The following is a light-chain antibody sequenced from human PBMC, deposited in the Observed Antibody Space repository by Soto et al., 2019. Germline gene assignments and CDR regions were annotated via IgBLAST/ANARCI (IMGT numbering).Light chain of an antibody. CDR1: QSISSW. CDR3: QHYSSNSGT. V-gene: IGKV1-5*03. Sequence: DIQMTQSPSTLSASVGDRVTITCRASQSISSWLAWYQQKPGKAPKLLIYKASSLESGVPSRFSGSGSGTEFTLTISSLQPEDFATYYCQHYSSNSGTFGPGTKVDIK. CDR2: KAS. J-gene: IGKJ1*01.